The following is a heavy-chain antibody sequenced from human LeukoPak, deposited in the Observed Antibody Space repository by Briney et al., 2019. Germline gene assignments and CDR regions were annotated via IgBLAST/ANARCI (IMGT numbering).Heavy chain of an antibody. CDR1: GFTFSSYS. CDR3: AREVYYDSRGFDY. D-gene: IGHD3-22*01. V-gene: IGHV3-21*01. J-gene: IGHJ4*02. CDR2: IDTSSRYI. Sequence: GGSLRLSCAASGFTFSSYSMTWVRQAPGKGLEWVSSIDTSSRYIYYGDSVKGRFTISRDNAKNSLYLQMNSLRAEDTAVYYCAREVYYDSRGFDYWGQGTLVTVSS.